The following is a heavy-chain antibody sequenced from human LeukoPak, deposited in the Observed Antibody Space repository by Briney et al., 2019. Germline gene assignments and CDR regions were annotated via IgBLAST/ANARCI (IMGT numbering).Heavy chain of an antibody. V-gene: IGHV4-59*12. CDR2: IYHNGNT. CDR1: GGSISDFY. J-gene: IGHJ4*02. D-gene: IGHD6-19*01. CDR3: AIDIAVAGTGY. Sequence: SETLSLTGTVSGGSISDFYWSWVRQPPGKGLEWIGYIYHNGNTNYNPSLKSRVTISVDTSKNQFSLKLSSVTAADTAVYYCAIDIAVAGTGYWGQGTLVTVSS.